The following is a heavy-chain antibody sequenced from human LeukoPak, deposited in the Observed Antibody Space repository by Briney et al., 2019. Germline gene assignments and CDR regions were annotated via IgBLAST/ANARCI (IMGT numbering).Heavy chain of an antibody. CDR2: ISGSGGST. V-gene: IGHV3-23*01. D-gene: IGHD4-17*01. J-gene: IGHJ1*01. CDR1: GFTFSSYG. CDR3: AKESNHYGFRSRVYFQH. Sequence: GGSLRLSCAASGFTFSSYGMSWVRQAPGKGLEWVSAISGSGGSTYYADSVKGRFTISRDNSKNTLYLQMNSLRAEDTAVYYCAKESNHYGFRSRVYFQHWGQGTLVTVSS.